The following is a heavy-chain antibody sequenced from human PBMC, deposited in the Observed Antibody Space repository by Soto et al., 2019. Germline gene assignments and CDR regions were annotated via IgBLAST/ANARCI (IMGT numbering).Heavy chain of an antibody. V-gene: IGHV1-8*01. CDR2: MNPNSGYT. J-gene: IGHJ6*02. CDR1: GYTFTNYD. D-gene: IGHD6-13*01. Sequence: QVQLVQSGAEVKKPGASVKVSCMASGYTFTNYDINWVRQDTGQGLEWMGWMNPNSGYTGYAQKFQGGVTMTRNTSIRTAYMELSSLRSEDTAVYYCARGHSSSWLYGMDVWGQGTTVTVSS. CDR3: ARGHSSSWLYGMDV.